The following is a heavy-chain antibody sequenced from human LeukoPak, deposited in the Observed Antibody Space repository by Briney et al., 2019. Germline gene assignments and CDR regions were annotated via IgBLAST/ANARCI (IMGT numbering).Heavy chain of an antibody. Sequence: PGRSLRLSRSSSGFTFGDHDMSWFRQAPGKGLEWVGFIKTKAYGGTTQYAASVRGRFTISRDDSKSIAYLQMDSLKTEDTAMYHCTCGGNRSGRDAQDFWGQGTLVTVSS. CDR2: IKTKAYGGTT. CDR1: GFTFGDHD. D-gene: IGHD6-19*01. J-gene: IGHJ4*02. V-gene: IGHV3-49*03. CDR3: TCGGNRSGRDAQDF.